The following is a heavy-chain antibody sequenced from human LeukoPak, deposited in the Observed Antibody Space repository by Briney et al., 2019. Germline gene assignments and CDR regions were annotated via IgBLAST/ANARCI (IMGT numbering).Heavy chain of an antibody. CDR3: AKDFGRNLGGPGY. Sequence: GGSLRLSCAASGFTFSTYTMAWVCQAPGGGLEWVSGISGNGGRTYYADSVKGRFAISRDDSKSTLYLQMNSLRGEDTAVYYCAKDFGRNLGGPGYWGRGTLVIVSS. D-gene: IGHD1-14*01. CDR2: ISGNGGRT. V-gene: IGHV3-23*01. CDR1: GFTFSTYT. J-gene: IGHJ4*02.